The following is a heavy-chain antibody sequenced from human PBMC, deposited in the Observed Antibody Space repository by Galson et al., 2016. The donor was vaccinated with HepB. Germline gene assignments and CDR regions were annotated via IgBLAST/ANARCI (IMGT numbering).Heavy chain of an antibody. Sequence: CAISGDSVSRNNVAWYWIRRSPSRGLEWLGRTYYSSKWYNDYALSLKSRISINADTSKNQIFLQLNSVTPDDTAVYYCARDGRLKYYGMDAWGQGTTVTVSS. CDR3: ARDGRLKYYGMDA. CDR1: GDSVSRNNVA. D-gene: IGHD5/OR15-5a*01. CDR2: TYYSSKWYN. V-gene: IGHV6-1*01. J-gene: IGHJ6*02.